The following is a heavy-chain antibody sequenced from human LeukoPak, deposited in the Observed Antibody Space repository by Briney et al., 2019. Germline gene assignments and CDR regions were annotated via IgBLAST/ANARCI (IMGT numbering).Heavy chain of an antibody. Sequence: SETLSLTCTVSGDSINNYYWSWIRQPPGQGLEWIAFIYYSGATAYRSTAYNPSLKSRVTISLDTSKNQFSLNLRSVTAADTAVYYCARARLEIDVGWFDPWGQGTLVTVSS. V-gene: IGHV4-59*01. D-gene: IGHD1-26*01. CDR1: GDSINNYY. J-gene: IGHJ5*02. CDR3: ARARLEIDVGWFDP. CDR2: IYYSGATAYRST.